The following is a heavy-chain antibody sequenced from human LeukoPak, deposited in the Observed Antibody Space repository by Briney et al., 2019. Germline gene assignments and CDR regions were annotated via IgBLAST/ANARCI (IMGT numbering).Heavy chain of an antibody. CDR3: ARNPYYYDSSGYYYYYYGMDV. CDR1: GGSISSGGYY. D-gene: IGHD3-22*01. CDR2: IYYSGST. Sequence: SQTLSLTCTVSGGSISSGGYYWSWIRQHPGKGLEWIGYIYYSGSTYYNPSLKSRVTLSVDTSKNQFSLKLSSVTAADTAVYYCARNPYYYDSSGYYYYYYGMDVWGQGTTVTVSS. V-gene: IGHV4-31*03. J-gene: IGHJ6*02.